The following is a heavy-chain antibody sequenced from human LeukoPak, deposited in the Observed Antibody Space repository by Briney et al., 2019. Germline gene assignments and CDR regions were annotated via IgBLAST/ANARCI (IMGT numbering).Heavy chain of an antibody. J-gene: IGHJ4*02. CDR3: ARAPLGYIDY. CDR1: GGSFSGYY. D-gene: IGHD1-1*01. Sequence: SETLSLTCAVYGGSFSGYYWSWIRQPPGKGLEWIGEINHSGSTNYNPSLKSRVTISVDTSKNQFSLKLSSVTAAGTAVYYCARAPLGYIDYWGQGTLVTVSS. V-gene: IGHV4-34*01. CDR2: INHSGST.